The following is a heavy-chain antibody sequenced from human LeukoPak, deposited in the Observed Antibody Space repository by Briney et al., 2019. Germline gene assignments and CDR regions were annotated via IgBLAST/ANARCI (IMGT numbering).Heavy chain of an antibody. CDR1: GYTFSSYW. CDR2: IYPLDSDF. D-gene: IGHD6-13*01. J-gene: IGHJ4*02. CDR3: ARARRSSTPEVGDVFKTWYFFEY. V-gene: IGHV5-51*01. Sequence: GESLKISCQASGYTFSSYWIAWVRQMPGKGLKCMGLIYPLDSDFRYSPALQGQVTISADKSTSTAYLQWSSLKASDTAMYYCARARRSSTPEVGDVFKTWYFFEYWGQGALVTVSS.